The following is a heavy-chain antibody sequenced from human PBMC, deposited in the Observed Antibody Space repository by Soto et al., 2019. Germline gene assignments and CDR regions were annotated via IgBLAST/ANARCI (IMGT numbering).Heavy chain of an antibody. J-gene: IGHJ6*02. Sequence: QVQLVESGGGVVQPGRSLRLSCEASGFTFSSYGIHWVRQAPGKGLEWVAVISYDGNKKYHADSVKGRFTISRDNSKNTLYLQMNSLREEDTAVYYCAKDMVSAAGYGMDVWGQGTTVTVSS. V-gene: IGHV3-30*18. D-gene: IGHD6-13*01. CDR3: AKDMVSAAGYGMDV. CDR2: ISYDGNKK. CDR1: GFTFSSYG.